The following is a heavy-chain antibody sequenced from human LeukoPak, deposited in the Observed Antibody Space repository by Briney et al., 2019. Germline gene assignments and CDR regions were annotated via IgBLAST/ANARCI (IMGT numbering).Heavy chain of an antibody. CDR3: ARDLGGIGSGYYYGH. V-gene: IGHV1-46*01. Sequence: ASVKVSCKASGYTFTSYYMHWVRQAPGQGLEWMGIISPSGGSTSYAQKFQGRVTMTRDMSTSTVYMELSSLRSEDTAVYYCARDLGGIGSGYYYGHWGQGTLVTVSS. CDR2: ISPSGGST. D-gene: IGHD3-22*01. J-gene: IGHJ1*01. CDR1: GYTFTSYY.